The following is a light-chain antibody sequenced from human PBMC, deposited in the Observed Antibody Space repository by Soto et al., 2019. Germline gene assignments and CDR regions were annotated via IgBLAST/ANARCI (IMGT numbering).Light chain of an antibody. CDR2: DAS. J-gene: IGKJ1*01. Sequence: DVQMTQSPSTVSASVGDRVTITCRASESISRWLAWYQQEPGKAPKLLIYDASDLESGVPSRFSGSGFGTEFSLTISSLQPDDFGSYYCQHMRTFGQGTKVDIK. CDR1: ESISRW. V-gene: IGKV1-5*01. CDR3: QHMRT.